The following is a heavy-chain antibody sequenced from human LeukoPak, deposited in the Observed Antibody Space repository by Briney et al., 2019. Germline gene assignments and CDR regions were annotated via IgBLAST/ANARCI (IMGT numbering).Heavy chain of an antibody. Sequence: ASVKVSCKASGYTLNDYYMHCVREAPGQGLEWMGCINPNSGVTNYAQKFQGRVTMTRDTSISTDYMELRRLTSEDTVVYYCARDGDGRIDFDYWGQGTLVTVSS. CDR3: ARDGDGRIDFDY. CDR2: INPNSGVT. V-gene: IGHV1-2*02. J-gene: IGHJ4*02. D-gene: IGHD2-21*01. CDR1: GYTLNDYY.